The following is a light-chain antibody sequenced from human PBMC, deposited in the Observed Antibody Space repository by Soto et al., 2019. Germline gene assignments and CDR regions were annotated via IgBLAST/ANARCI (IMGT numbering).Light chain of an antibody. CDR1: SPNIGHND. J-gene: IGLJ2*01. Sequence: QSVLTQPPSASGAPGQRVSISCSGGSPNIGHNDVFWFQHVPGTAPKLLIYMTNQRPSGVPDRFSGFKSGTSASLVISGPRSDDESEYFCAAWDDSLNGVIFGGGTKLTVL. V-gene: IGLV1-47*01. CDR2: MTN. CDR3: AAWDDSLNGVI.